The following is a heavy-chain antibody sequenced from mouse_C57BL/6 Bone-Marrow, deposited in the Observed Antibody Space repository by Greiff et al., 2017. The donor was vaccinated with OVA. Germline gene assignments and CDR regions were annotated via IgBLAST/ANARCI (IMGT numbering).Heavy chain of an antibody. J-gene: IGHJ2*01. CDR3: ARPNYYGSSHGKNFDY. CDR2: IYPRSGNT. CDR1: GYTFTSYG. V-gene: IGHV1-81*01. Sequence: SGAELARPGASVKLSCKASGYTFTSYGISWVKQRTGQGLEWIGEIYPRSGNTYYNEKFKGKATLTADKSSSTAYMELRSLTSEDSAVYFCARPNYYGSSHGKNFDYWGQGTTLTVSS. D-gene: IGHD1-1*01.